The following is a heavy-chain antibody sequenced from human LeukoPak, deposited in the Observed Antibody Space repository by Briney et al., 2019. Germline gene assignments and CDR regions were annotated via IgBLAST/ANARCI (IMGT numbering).Heavy chain of an antibody. J-gene: IGHJ3*02. CDR3: VREGRGRSGTNAYDI. D-gene: IGHD6-19*01. Sequence: GGSLRLSCASSGFSFSRYEMHWVRQGTGKRLEWVSAIGTFGDTFYAGSVKGRFTISRENAKDSLYLQMNSLSAGDTAVYYCVREGRGRSGTNAYDIWGQGTVVSVST. CDR1: GFSFSRYE. V-gene: IGHV3-13*01. CDR2: IGTFGDT.